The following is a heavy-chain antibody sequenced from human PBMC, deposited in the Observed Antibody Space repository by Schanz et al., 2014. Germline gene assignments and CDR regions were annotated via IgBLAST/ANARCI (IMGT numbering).Heavy chain of an antibody. V-gene: IGHV3-23*01. D-gene: IGHD3-10*01. CDR1: GFTFSSYA. Sequence: EVQLLESGGGLVQPGGSLRLSCAASGFTFSSYAMSWVRQAPGKGLEWVSAISGSGGSTYYADSVKGRFTMSRDNAKNSVFLQMNSLRAEDTAVYYCAKGRFGELSAFDIWGQGTRVTVSS. CDR2: ISGSGGST. CDR3: AKGRFGELSAFDI. J-gene: IGHJ3*02.